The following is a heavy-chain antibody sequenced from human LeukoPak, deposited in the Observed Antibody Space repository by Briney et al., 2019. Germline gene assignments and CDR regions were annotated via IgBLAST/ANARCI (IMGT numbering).Heavy chain of an antibody. Sequence: MTSETLSLTCVVSGGSISSGYYWGWIRQSPGKGLEWIGSIYHSGSTYYNPSLKSRVTISVDTSKNQSSLKLSSVTAADTAVYYCAKSRSGAGLFDSWGQGTLVTVSS. CDR3: AKSRSGAGLFDS. CDR2: IYHSGST. J-gene: IGHJ4*02. D-gene: IGHD6-13*01. V-gene: IGHV4-38-2*01. CDR1: GGSISSGYY.